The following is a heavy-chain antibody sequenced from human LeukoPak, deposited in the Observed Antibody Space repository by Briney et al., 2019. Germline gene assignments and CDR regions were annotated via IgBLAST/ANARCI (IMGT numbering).Heavy chain of an antibody. D-gene: IGHD2-2*01. CDR3: AREVVVALLVYYFDY. Sequence: PGASVKVSCKASGGTFSSYAISWVRQAPGQGLEWMGGIIPIFGTANYAQKFQGRVTITADESTSTAYMELSSLRSEDTAVYYCAREVVVALLVYYFDYWGQGTLVTVSS. J-gene: IGHJ4*02. CDR1: GGTFSSYA. V-gene: IGHV1-69*13. CDR2: IIPIFGTA.